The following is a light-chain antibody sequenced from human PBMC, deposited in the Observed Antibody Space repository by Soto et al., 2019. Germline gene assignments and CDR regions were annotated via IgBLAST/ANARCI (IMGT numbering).Light chain of an antibody. CDR1: DSNIGSNT. CDR2: SNN. Sequence: QAVLTQPPSVSGAPGQRVIVSCSGSDSNIGSNTVDWYQHLPGMAPKVLIYSNNLRPSGVPARFSGSKSGTSASLAISGLQSEDEADYFCAAWDDSLNGWVFGGGTKLTVL. J-gene: IGLJ3*02. CDR3: AAWDDSLNGWV. V-gene: IGLV1-44*01.